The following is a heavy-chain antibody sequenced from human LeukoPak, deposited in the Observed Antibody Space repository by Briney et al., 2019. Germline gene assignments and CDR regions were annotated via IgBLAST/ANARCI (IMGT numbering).Heavy chain of an antibody. CDR3: ARLLAAPNTKNY. V-gene: IGHV3-53*01. CDR2: IYGIGSA. D-gene: IGHD6-25*01. Sequence: GGSLRLSCAVSAFTASNNYMSWVRQAPGKGLGWVSLIYGIGSAYYADSVKGRFTISRDNSRNTLYLQMNSLRAEDTAVYYCARLLAAPNTKNYWGQGTLVTVSS. CDR1: AFTASNNY. J-gene: IGHJ4*02.